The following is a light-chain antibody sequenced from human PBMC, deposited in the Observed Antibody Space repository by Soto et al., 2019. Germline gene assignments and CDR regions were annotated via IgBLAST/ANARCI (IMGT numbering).Light chain of an antibody. V-gene: IGLV2-14*01. J-gene: IGLJ1*01. CDR3: TSYTSSITYV. CDR2: EVS. CDR1: SSDVGGYNY. Sequence: ALTQPASVSGSPGRSITISCTGTSSDVGGYNYVSWYQQHPGKAPKLMIYEVSNRPSGVSNRFSGSKSGNTASLTISGLQAEDEADYYCTSYTSSITYVFGTGTKVTVL.